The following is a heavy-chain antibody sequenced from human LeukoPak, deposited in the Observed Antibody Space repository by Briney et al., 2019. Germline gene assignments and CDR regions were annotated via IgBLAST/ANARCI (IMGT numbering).Heavy chain of an antibody. V-gene: IGHV3-21*01. J-gene: IGHJ4*02. CDR2: ISTSSYI. CDR3: ARGGEEYCTNGVCSRYY. D-gene: IGHD2-8*01. Sequence: GGSLRLSCAASGFTFSTDTMHWFRQAPGQGLDWVSSISTSSYIYYADSVKGRFTISRDNAKTSLYLQMNMRRADDTAVYYCARGGEEYCTNGVCSRYYWGQGTLVTVSS. CDR1: GFTFSTDT.